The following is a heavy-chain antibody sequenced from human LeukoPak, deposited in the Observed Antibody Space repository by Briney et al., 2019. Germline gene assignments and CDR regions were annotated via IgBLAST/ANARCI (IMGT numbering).Heavy chain of an antibody. J-gene: IGHJ4*02. CDR1: GFTFSSYW. D-gene: IGHD5-18*01. CDR3: ARARYSYGYWAYFDY. V-gene: IGHV3-7*01. Sequence: GGSLRLSCAASGFTFSSYWMSWVRQAPGKGLEWVANINQDGSEKYYVDSVKGRFTISRDHAKNSLYLQMNSLRAEDTAVYYCARARYSYGYWAYFDYWGQGTLVTVSS. CDR2: INQDGSEK.